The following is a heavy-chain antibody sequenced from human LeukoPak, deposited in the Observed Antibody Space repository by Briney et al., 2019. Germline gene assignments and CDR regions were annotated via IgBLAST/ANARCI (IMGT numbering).Heavy chain of an antibody. CDR1: GFTFSCYA. J-gene: IGHJ4*02. CDR2: ISGSSSST. CDR3: AKDDGDYDILTGPYYFDY. Sequence: GGSLRLSCAASGFTFSCYAMSWVRQATGMGLESVIAISGSSSSTYYADYVKGRFTISRDNYKISLYLQMHSLRAEDTAVYDCAKDDGDYDILTGPYYFDYWGQGTLVTVSS. D-gene: IGHD3-9*01. V-gene: IGHV3-23*01.